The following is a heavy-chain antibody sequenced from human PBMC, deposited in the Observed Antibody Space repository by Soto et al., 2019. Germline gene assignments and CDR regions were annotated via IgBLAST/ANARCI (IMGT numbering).Heavy chain of an antibody. V-gene: IGHV3-30-3*01. Sequence: QVQLVESGGGVVQPGRSLRLSCAASGFTFSSYAMHWVRQAPGKGLEWVAVISYDGSNKYYADSVKGRFTISRDNSKNTLYLQMNSLRAEDTAVYYCARESRYDSRGYLDYWGQGTLVTVSS. CDR2: ISYDGSNK. J-gene: IGHJ4*02. CDR1: GFTFSSYA. D-gene: IGHD3-22*01. CDR3: ARESRYDSRGYLDY.